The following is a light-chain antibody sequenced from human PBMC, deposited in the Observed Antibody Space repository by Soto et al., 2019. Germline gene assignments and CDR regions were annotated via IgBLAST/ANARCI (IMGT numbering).Light chain of an antibody. J-gene: IGKJ1*01. CDR1: QSLLHSNGYNY. Sequence: DIVMTQSPLSVPVTAGEPASIXXRSXQSLLHSNGYNYLDWYLQKPGQSPXXLIYLGSNRASGVPDRFSGSGSGTDFTLKISRVEAEDVGVYYCMQPLQSWTFGQGTKVDI. CDR3: MQPLQSWT. V-gene: IGKV2-28*01. CDR2: LGS.